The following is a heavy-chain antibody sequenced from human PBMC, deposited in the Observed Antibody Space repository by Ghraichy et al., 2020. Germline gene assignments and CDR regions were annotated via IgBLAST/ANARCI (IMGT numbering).Heavy chain of an antibody. CDR3: ARHLYSQQLVWN. J-gene: IGHJ4*02. CDR2: IYYSGST. Sequence: SETLSLTCTVSGGSISSSSYYWGWIRQPPGKGLEWIGSIYYSGSTYYNPSLKSRVTISVDTSKNQFSLKLSSVTAADTAVYYCARHLYSQQLVWNWGQGTLVTVSS. D-gene: IGHD6-13*01. V-gene: IGHV4-39*01. CDR1: GGSISSSSYY.